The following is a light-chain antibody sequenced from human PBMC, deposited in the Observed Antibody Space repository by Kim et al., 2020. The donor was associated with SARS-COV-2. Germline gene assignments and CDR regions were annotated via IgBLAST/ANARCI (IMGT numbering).Light chain of an antibody. J-gene: IGLJ3*02. CDR1: SSNIGAGYD. Sequence: GRRVTISCTGTSSNIGAGYDVHWYQQLPGTAPNLLIYDNSNRPSGVPDRFSGSKSGTSASLAITGLQAEDEADDYCQSYDSSLSRVFGGGTQLTVL. V-gene: IGLV1-40*01. CDR2: DNS. CDR3: QSYDSSLSRV.